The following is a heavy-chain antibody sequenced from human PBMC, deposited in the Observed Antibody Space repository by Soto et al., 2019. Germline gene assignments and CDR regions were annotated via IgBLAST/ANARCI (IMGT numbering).Heavy chain of an antibody. Sequence: QVQLQESGPGLVKPSQTLSLTCTVSGGSISSGDYYWSWIRQPPGKGLEWIGYIYYSGSTYYTPSLKSRVTISADTAQNQSSLKLSSVTAADTAVYYCAIYAGNSVYFDYWGQGTLVTVSS. J-gene: IGHJ4*02. CDR2: IYYSGST. D-gene: IGHD6-13*01. V-gene: IGHV4-30-4*01. CDR3: AIYAGNSVYFDY. CDR1: GGSISSGDYY.